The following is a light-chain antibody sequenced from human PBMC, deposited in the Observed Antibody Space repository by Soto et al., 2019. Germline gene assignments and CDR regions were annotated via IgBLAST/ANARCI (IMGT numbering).Light chain of an antibody. V-gene: IGKV3-20*01. Sequence: EIVLTQSPGTLSLSPGERATLSCRASQSVSSSYLAWYQQKPGQAPRLLIYGASSRPTGIPDRFSGSGSGTDFTLTISRLEPEDFAVYYCQQYSSSSTFGQGTRLEI. CDR2: GAS. CDR1: QSVSSSY. J-gene: IGKJ5*01. CDR3: QQYSSSST.